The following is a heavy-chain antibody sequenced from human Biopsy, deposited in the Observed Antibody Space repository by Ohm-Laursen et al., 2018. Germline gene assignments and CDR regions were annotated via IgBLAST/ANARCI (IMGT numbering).Heavy chain of an antibody. CDR1: GYSISSGYY. CDR2: IYHSGST. CDR3: ARGQALKSFDY. V-gene: IGHV4-38-2*01. J-gene: IGHJ4*02. Sequence: SETLSLTCAVSGYSISSGYYWGWIRQPPGEGLEWIGSIYHSGSTYYNPSLKSRVTISVDTSKNQFSLKLSSVIAADTAGYYCARGQALKSFDYWGQGTLVTVSS.